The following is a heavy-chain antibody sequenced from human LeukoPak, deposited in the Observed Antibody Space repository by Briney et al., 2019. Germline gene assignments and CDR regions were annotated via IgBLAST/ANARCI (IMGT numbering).Heavy chain of an antibody. CDR3: ARGSGGGSGAYYKDHYYGMDV. CDR2: IHRSGRT. CDR1: GGYISTYS. D-gene: IGHD3-10*01. Sequence: SETLSLTCSVSGGYISTYSWSWIRQPAGNALEWIGRIHRSGRTNYNPSLGSRVTMSVDTSKNQFSLKLNSVTAADMAVYYCARGSGGGSGAYYKDHYYGMDVWGPGTTVTVS. J-gene: IGHJ6*02. V-gene: IGHV4-4*07.